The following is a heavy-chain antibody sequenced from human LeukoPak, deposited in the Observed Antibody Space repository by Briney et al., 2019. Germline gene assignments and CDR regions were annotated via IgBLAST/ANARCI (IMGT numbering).Heavy chain of an antibody. CDR3: AREGRIAVAGALDAFDI. J-gene: IGHJ3*02. V-gene: IGHV4-39*07. CDR1: GGSVSSGSYY. Sequence: PSETLSLTCTVSGGSVSSGSYYWGWIRQPPGKGLEWIGNIYYSGSTYYNPSLKSRVTISVDTSKNQFSLKLSSVTAADTAVYYCAREGRIAVAGALDAFDIWGQGTMVTVSS. D-gene: IGHD6-19*01. CDR2: IYYSGST.